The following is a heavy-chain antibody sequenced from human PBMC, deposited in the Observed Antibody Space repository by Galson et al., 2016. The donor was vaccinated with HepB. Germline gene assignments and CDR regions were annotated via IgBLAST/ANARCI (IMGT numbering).Heavy chain of an antibody. J-gene: IGHJ4*02. V-gene: IGHV1-18*01. CDR2: ITTYSGDT. CDR1: GYSFTSHS. D-gene: IGHD3-10*01. CDR3: ARDRDNFGSGSDY. Sequence: SVKVSCKASGYSFTSHSISWVRQAPGQGLEWMGYITTYSGDTYYAPNLHGRVTMTTDTSTRTAYMELRSLRSDDTAVYYCARDRDNFGSGSDYWGQGALVTVSS.